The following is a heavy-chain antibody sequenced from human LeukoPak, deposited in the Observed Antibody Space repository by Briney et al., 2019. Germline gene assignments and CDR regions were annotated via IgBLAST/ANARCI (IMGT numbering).Heavy chain of an antibody. Sequence: PGGSLRLSCAASGFTFSSYSMNWVRQAPGKGLKWVSSISSSSSYIYYADSVKGRFTISRDNAKNSLYLQMNSLRAEDTAVYYCATTMVRGVIINGGNWFDPWGQGTLVTVSS. CDR3: ATTMVRGVIINGGNWFDP. V-gene: IGHV3-21*01. CDR2: ISSSSSYI. J-gene: IGHJ5*02. CDR1: GFTFSSYS. D-gene: IGHD3-10*01.